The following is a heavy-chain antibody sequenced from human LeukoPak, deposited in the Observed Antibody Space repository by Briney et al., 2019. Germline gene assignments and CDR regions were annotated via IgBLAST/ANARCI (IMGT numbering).Heavy chain of an antibody. V-gene: IGHV3-30*18. CDR1: GFTFSSYG. CDR2: ISYDGSSK. J-gene: IGHJ4*02. CDR3: AKGGGGRWLHYFDY. D-gene: IGHD5-24*01. Sequence: LGGSLRLSCAPFGFTFSSYGMHWVRQAPGKGLEWVAVISYDGSSKYYADSVKGRFTISRDNSKNTLYLQTNSLRAEDTAVYYCAKGGGGRWLHYFDYWGRGTLVTVSS.